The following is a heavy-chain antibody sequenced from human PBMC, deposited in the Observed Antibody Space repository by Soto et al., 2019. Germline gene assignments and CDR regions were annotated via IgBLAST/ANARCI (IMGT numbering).Heavy chain of an antibody. J-gene: IGHJ4*02. CDR3: AKQNIVATNSDLDY. CDR2: ISYDGSNK. CDR1: GFTFSSYG. V-gene: IGHV3-30*18. D-gene: IGHD5-12*01. Sequence: QVQLVESGGGVVQPGRSLRLSCAASGFTFSSYGMHWVRQAPGKGLEWVAVISYDGSNKYYADSVKGRFTISRDNSKNTLYLQMNSLGGEDTAVYYRAKQNIVATNSDLDYWGQGTLVTVSS.